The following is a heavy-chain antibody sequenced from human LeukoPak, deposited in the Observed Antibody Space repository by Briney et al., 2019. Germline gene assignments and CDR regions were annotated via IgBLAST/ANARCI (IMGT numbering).Heavy chain of an antibody. J-gene: IGHJ4*02. CDR2: IFYSGST. CDR1: GGSINNYY. CDR3: ARHFRPDSSGCYGLDY. V-gene: IGHV4-59*08. Sequence: SETLSLTCTVSGGSINNYYWSWIRQPPGKGLEWIGYIFYSGSTNYNPSLKSRVTMSVDTSKNQFSLKLSSVTAADTAVYYCARHFRPDSSGCYGLDYWGQGTLVTVFS. D-gene: IGHD6-19*01.